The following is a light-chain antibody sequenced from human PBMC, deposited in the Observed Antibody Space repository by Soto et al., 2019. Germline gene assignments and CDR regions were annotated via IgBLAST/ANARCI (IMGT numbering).Light chain of an antibody. CDR3: QQYNDWPLT. Sequence: EVVLTQSPATLSLSPGERATLSCRASENVRTFVDWYQQKPGQAPRLLIHGASNRATGIPDRFSGSGSGTEFTLTISSLQSEDFAVYYCQQYNDWPLTFGGGTKVDIK. V-gene: IGKV3-11*01. J-gene: IGKJ4*01. CDR1: ENVRTF. CDR2: GAS.